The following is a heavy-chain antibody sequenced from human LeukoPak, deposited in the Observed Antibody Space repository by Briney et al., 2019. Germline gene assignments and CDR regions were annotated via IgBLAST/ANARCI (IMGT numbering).Heavy chain of an antibody. V-gene: IGHV3-53*01. CDR3: ARTRRDYDILTGYYGD. D-gene: IGHD3-9*01. CDR1: GFTVSSNY. Sequence: GGSLRLSCAASGFTVSSNYMSWVRQAPGKGLEWVSVIYSGGSTYYADSVKGRFTISRDNSKSTLYLQMNTLRADDTAVYYCARTRRDYDILTGYYGDWGQGTLVTVSS. CDR2: IYSGGST. J-gene: IGHJ4*02.